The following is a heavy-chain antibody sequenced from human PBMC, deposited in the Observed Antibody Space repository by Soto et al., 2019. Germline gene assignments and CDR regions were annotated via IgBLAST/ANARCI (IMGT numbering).Heavy chain of an antibody. Sequence: GASVKVSCKASGYTFTGYYMHWVRQAPGQGLEWMGWINPNSGGTNYAQKFQGWVTMTRDTSISTAYMELSRLRSDDTAVYYCARANDYGGNSGYFDYWGQRTLVTVS. V-gene: IGHV1-2*04. CDR1: GYTFTGYY. CDR3: ARANDYGGNSGYFDY. D-gene: IGHD4-17*01. CDR2: INPNSGGT. J-gene: IGHJ4*02.